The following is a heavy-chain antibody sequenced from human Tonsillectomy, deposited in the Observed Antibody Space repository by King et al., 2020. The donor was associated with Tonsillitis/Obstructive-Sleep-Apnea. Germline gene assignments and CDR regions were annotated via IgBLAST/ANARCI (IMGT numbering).Heavy chain of an antibody. CDR1: GFTFVVFC. D-gene: IGHD4-17*01. V-gene: IGHV3-20*04. CDR3: AKNYGDPEY. J-gene: IGHJ4*02. CDR2: PEWIGDST. Sequence: VQRVESGGGVVWPGVSLRLSCAASGFTFVVFCMSVVLQAPGKGLEWCSGPEWIGDSTHYTVPVMGRFAIFRDHAKKALYLQMSSLRAEDTAFYYGAKNYGDPEYWGQGTLVTVSS.